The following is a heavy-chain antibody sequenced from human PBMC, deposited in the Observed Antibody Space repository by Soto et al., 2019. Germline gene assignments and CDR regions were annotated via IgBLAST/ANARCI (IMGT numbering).Heavy chain of an antibody. D-gene: IGHD3-22*01. V-gene: IGHV4-38-2*01. CDR3: ARAGYYDSIGSPFDI. CDR2: IYHSGST. Sequence: QVQLQESGPGLVKPSETLSLTCAVSGYSISSGYYWGWIRQPPGKGLEWIGSIYHSGSTYYNPSLKSRVTISVDTSKNQFSLKLSSVTAADTAVYYCARAGYYDSIGSPFDIWGQGTMVTVSS. J-gene: IGHJ3*02. CDR1: GYSISSGYY.